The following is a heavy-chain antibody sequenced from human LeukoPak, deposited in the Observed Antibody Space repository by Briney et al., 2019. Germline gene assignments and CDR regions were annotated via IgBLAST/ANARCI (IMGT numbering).Heavy chain of an antibody. CDR2: ITWDGGST. Sequence: GGSLRLSCAASGFIFDDYAMHWVRQTPGKGLQWVSLITWDGGSTYYADSVKGRFTISRDNNKNSLYLQMNSLRVEDTALYYCAKGTSSWHEFDYWGQGTLVTVSS. CDR1: GFIFDDYA. D-gene: IGHD6-13*01. J-gene: IGHJ4*02. V-gene: IGHV3-43D*03. CDR3: AKGTSSWHEFDY.